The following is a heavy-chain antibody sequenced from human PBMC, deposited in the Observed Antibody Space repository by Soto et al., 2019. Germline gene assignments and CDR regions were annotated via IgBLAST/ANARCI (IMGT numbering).Heavy chain of an antibody. V-gene: IGHV3-15*01. D-gene: IGHD2-15*01. J-gene: IGHJ4*02. CDR1: GFTFTKAW. CDR3: TTEGPGYCSGGSCYAIDY. Sequence: AGGSLRLSCAASGFTFTKAWMSWVRQAPGKGLEWVGRIKSKTDGGTTDYAAPVKGRFTISRDDSKNTLYPQMNSLKTEDTAVYYCTTEGPGYCSGGSCYAIDYWGQGTLVTVSS. CDR2: IKSKTDGGTT.